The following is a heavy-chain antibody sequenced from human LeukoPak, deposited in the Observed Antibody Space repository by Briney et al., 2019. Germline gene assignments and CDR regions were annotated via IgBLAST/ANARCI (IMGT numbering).Heavy chain of an antibody. J-gene: IGHJ1*01. CDR2: IYYSGST. CDR1: GGSISSYY. D-gene: IGHD2-21*02. CDR3: ASGASFSAYCGGDCYSGYFQH. V-gene: IGHV4-59*01. Sequence: PSETLSLTCTVSGGSISSYYWSWIRQPPGKGLGWIGYIYYSGSTNYNPSLKSRVTISVDTSKNQSSLKLSSVTAADTAVYYCASGASFSAYCGGDCYSGYFQHWGQGTLVTVSS.